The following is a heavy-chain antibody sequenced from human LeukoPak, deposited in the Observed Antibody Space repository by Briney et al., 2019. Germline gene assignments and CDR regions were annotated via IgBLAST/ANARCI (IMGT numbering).Heavy chain of an antibody. J-gene: IGHJ6*03. V-gene: IGHV3-48*04. CDR3: VRDPSYGSSWYYYMDV. CDR1: EFTFVRYA. D-gene: IGHD6-13*01. Sequence: TGGSLRLSCAASEFTFVRYAMNWVRQAPGKGLEWVSYISSSSFKIGYADSVKGRFTISRDNSKNSLYLQMDSLRVEDPAVYYCVRDPSYGSSWYYYMDVWGKGTTVTVSS. CDR2: ISSSSFKI.